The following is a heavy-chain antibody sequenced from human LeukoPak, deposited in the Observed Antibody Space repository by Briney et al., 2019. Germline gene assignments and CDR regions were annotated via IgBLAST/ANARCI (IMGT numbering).Heavy chain of an antibody. V-gene: IGHV3-7*01. J-gene: IGHJ2*01. CDR1: GFTFSSYS. CDR3: AREVWGSYNWYFDL. Sequence: GGSLRLSCAASGFTFSSYSMNWVRQAPGKGLEWVANIKEDGSEKYYVDSVKGRFTISRDNAKSSLYLQVNSLRVDDTAVYYCAREVWGSYNWYFDLWGRGTVATVSS. CDR2: IKEDGSEK. D-gene: IGHD3-16*01.